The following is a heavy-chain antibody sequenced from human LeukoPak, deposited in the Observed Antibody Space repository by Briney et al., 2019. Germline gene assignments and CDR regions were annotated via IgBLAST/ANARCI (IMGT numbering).Heavy chain of an antibody. J-gene: IGHJ5*02. V-gene: IGHV4-59*01. Sequence: PSETLSLTCTVSGGSISSYYWSWIRQPPGKGLEWIGYIYYSGSTNYNPSLKSRVTISVDTSKNQFSLKLSSVTAADTAVYYCARDSNYDSENWFDPWGQGTLVTVSS. D-gene: IGHD3-22*01. CDR1: GGSISSYY. CDR3: ARDSNYDSENWFDP. CDR2: IYYSGST.